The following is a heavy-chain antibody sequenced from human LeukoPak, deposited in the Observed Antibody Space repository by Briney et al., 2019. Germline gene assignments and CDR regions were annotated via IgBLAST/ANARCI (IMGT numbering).Heavy chain of an antibody. CDR2: ISGSGGRT. D-gene: IGHD3-3*01. Sequence: GGSLRLSCAASGFTFSRYGMSWVRQAPGKGLEWVSAISGSGGRTYYADSVKGRFTISRDISEKTLFLQMNSLRAEDTAVYYCAKDETISGVNYFYYWGQGTLVTVSS. CDR1: GFTFSRYG. CDR3: AKDETISGVNYFYY. J-gene: IGHJ4*02. V-gene: IGHV3-23*01.